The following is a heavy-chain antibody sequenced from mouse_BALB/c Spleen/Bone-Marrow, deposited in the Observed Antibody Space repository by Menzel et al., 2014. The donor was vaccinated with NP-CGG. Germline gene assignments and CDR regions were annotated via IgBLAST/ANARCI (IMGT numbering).Heavy chain of an antibody. CDR1: GFNIKDTY. Sequence: VQLQQSGAELVKPGASVKLSCTAPGFNIKDTYMHWVKQRPEQGLEWIGRIDSANGNTKYDPKFQGKATITADTSSDTAYLQLSSLTSEDTAVYYCARWEYNAMDYWGQGTSVTVSS. V-gene: IGHV14-3*02. J-gene: IGHJ4*01. CDR2: IDSANGNT. D-gene: IGHD4-1*01. CDR3: ARWEYNAMDY.